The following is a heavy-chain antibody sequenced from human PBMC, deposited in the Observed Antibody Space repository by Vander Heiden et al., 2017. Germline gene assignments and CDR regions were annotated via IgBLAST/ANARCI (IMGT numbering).Heavy chain of an antibody. CDR2: INPSGGST. CDR1: GYTFTSYY. V-gene: IGHV1-46*01. D-gene: IGHD3-22*01. CDR3: ARDDSSGYWYYYGMDV. J-gene: IGHJ6*02. Sequence: QVQLVQSGAEVKKPGASVKVSWKASGYTFTSYYMHCVRQAPGQGLEWMGIINPSGGSTSYAQKFQGRVTMTRDTSTSTVYMEQSSLRSEDTAVYYCARDDSSGYWYYYGMDVWGQGTTVTVSS.